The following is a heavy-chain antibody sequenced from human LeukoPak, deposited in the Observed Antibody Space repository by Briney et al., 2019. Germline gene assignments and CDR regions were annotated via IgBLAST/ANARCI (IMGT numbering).Heavy chain of an antibody. J-gene: IGHJ4*02. D-gene: IGHD6-19*01. V-gene: IGHV1-69*05. CDR2: IIPIFGTA. CDR3: AKDTGSRAVAGTRFDY. Sequence: GSSVKVSCKASGGTFSSYAISWARQAPGQGLEWMGRIIPIFGTANYAQKFQGRVTITTDESTSTAYMELNNLRAEDTAVYYCAKDTGSRAVAGTRFDYWGQGTLVTVSS. CDR1: GGTFSSYA.